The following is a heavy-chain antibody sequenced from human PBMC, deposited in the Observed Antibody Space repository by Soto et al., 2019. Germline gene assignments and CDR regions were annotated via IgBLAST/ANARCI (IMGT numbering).Heavy chain of an antibody. Sequence: QLPLQESGPGLVKPSETLSLTCTVSGGSISSSSYYWGWIRQPPGKGLEWIGSIYYSGSTYYNPSLKSRVTISVDTSKNQFSLKLSSVTAADTAVYYCARGLRYFDWLSPYDFDYWGQGTLVTVSS. J-gene: IGHJ4*02. D-gene: IGHD3-9*01. CDR3: ARGLRYFDWLSPYDFDY. CDR1: GGSISSSSYY. CDR2: IYYSGST. V-gene: IGHV4-39*01.